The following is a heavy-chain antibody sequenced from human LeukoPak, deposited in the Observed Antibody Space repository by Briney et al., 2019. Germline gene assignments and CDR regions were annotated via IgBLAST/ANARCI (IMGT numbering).Heavy chain of an antibody. CDR2: IYYSGST. Sequence: PSETLSLTCTVSGVSISSSSYYWGWIRQPPGKGLEWIGSIYYSGSTYYNPSLKSRVTISVDTSKNQFSLKLSSVTAADTAVYYCARGDYGDYYYYYYYMDVWGKGTTVTVSS. D-gene: IGHD4-17*01. CDR1: GVSISSSSYY. J-gene: IGHJ6*03. CDR3: ARGDYGDYYYYYYYMDV. V-gene: IGHV4-39*07.